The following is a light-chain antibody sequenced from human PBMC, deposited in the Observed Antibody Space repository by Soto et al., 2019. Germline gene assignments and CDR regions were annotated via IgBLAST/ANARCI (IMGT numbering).Light chain of an antibody. CDR1: QSISSW. V-gene: IGKV1-5*03. J-gene: IGKJ1*01. CDR3: QQYNSYPS. Sequence: DIQMTQSPSTLSASVGDRVTITCRASQSISSWLAWYQQKPGKAPKLLIYKASSLESGVPSRFGGSGSGTEFTLTISSLQPDDFATYYCQQYNSYPSFGQGTKVDI. CDR2: KAS.